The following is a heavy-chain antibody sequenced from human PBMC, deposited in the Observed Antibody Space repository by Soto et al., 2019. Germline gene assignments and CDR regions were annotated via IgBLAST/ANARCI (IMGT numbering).Heavy chain of an antibody. CDR3: ARHYWGY. CDR2: IDPSDSYT. Sequence: EVQLVQSGAEVKKPGESLRISCKGSGYSFTTYWITWVRQMPGKGLEWMGRIDPSDSYTNYSPSFQGHVTISADKSISTAYLHWSSRKASAPAMYYCARHYWGYWGQGTLVTVSS. J-gene: IGHJ4*02. CDR1: GYSFTTYW. V-gene: IGHV5-10-1*01.